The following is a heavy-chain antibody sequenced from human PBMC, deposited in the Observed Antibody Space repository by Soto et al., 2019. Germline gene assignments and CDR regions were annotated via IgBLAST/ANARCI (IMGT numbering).Heavy chain of an antibody. CDR1: GVSFSGYC. D-gene: IGHD3-10*01. CDR3: ARVDRIMVRESYYYYYYGMDV. Sequence: SETLSLTCAVYGVSFSGYCWSWIRQPPGKGLEWIGEINHSGSTNYNPSLKSRVTISVDTSKNQFSLKLSSVTAADTAVYYCARVDRIMVRESYYYYYYGMDVWGQGTTVTVSS. V-gene: IGHV4-34*01. CDR2: INHSGST. J-gene: IGHJ6*02.